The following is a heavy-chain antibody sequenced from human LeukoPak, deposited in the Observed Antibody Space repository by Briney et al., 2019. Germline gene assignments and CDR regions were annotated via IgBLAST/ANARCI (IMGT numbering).Heavy chain of an antibody. J-gene: IGHJ4*02. V-gene: IGHV3-21*01. CDR1: GFTFSSYS. CDR2: ISSSSYI. CDR3: ARTSEWELHSGLDY. D-gene: IGHD1-26*01. Sequence: GGSLRLSCAASGFTFSSYSMNWVRQAPGKGLEWVSSISSSSYIYYADSVKGRFTISRDNAKNSLYLQMNSLRAEDTAVYYCARTSEWELHSGLDYWGQGTLVTVSS.